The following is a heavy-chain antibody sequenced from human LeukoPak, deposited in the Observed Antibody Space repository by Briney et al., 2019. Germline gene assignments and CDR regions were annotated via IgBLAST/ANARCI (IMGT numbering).Heavy chain of an antibody. J-gene: IGHJ5*02. V-gene: IGHV1-69*13. D-gene: IGHD2-15*01. CDR2: IIPIFGTA. CDR1: GGTFGSYA. Sequence: ASVKVSCKASGGTFGSYAISWVRQAPGQGLEWMGGIIPIFGTANYAQKFQGRVTITADESTSTAYMELSSLRSEDTAVYYCARDRDCSGGSCYSAWFDPWGQGTLVTVSS. CDR3: ARDRDCSGGSCYSAWFDP.